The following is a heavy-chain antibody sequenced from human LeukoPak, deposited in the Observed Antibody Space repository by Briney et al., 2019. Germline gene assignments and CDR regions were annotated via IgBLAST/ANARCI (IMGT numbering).Heavy chain of an antibody. Sequence: GSLRLSCAASGFTFSSYSMNWVRQAPGKGLEWVSSISSSSSYIYYADSVKGRFTISRDNAKNSLYLQMNSLRAEDTAVYYCASPRSNYDYYYYYMDVWGKGTTVTVSS. CDR2: ISSSSSYI. J-gene: IGHJ6*03. CDR1: GFTFSSYS. V-gene: IGHV3-21*01. CDR3: ASPRSNYDYYYYYMDV. D-gene: IGHD4-11*01.